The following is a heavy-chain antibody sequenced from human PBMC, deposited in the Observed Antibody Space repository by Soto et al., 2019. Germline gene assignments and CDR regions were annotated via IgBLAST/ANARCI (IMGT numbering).Heavy chain of an antibody. D-gene: IGHD4-17*01. V-gene: IGHV1-8*01. Sequence: QVQLVQSGAEVKKPGASVKVSCKAAGYTFTNYDINWVRQASGQGLEWMGWLTPNSGDTGIAQKFRGRLTITRNTSISTAYMELSSLRSEDSAVYYCARENGDFDYWGQGSQVTVSS. J-gene: IGHJ4*02. CDR3: ARENGDFDY. CDR2: LTPNSGDT. CDR1: GYTFTNYD.